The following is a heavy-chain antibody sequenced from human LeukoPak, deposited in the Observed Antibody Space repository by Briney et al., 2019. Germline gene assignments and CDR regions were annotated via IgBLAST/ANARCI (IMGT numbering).Heavy chain of an antibody. CDR2: ISYDGSNK. D-gene: IGHD3-3*01. CDR3: AKVFKPSIATIFGVVDGYYYYYMDV. CDR1: GFTFSSYA. V-gene: IGHV3-30-3*01. Sequence: PGRSLRLSCAASGFTFSSYAMHWVRQAPGKGLEWVAVISYDGSNKYYADSVKGRFTISRDNSKNTLYLQMNSLRAEDTAVYYCAKVFKPSIATIFGVVDGYYYYYMDVWGKGTTVTVSS. J-gene: IGHJ6*03.